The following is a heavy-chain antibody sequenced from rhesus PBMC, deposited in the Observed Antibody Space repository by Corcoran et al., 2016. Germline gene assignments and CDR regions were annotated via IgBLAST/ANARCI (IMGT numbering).Heavy chain of an antibody. J-gene: IGHJ4*01. CDR1: GYTFTDYY. CDR2: IEPADGET. Sequence: EVQLVQSGAEVKKPGASGKISCKTSGYTFTDYYLQWVRQAPGKGLEWRGLIEPADGETKHATNFQDRDPITADTSTDTAYMELRSLRSGDTAVYYGTTGRYREGFDYWGQGVLVTVSS. CDR3: TTGRYREGFDY. V-gene: IGHV1-111*02. D-gene: IGHD5-24*01.